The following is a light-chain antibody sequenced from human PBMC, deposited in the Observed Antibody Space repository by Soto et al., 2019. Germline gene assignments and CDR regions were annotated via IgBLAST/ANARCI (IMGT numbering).Light chain of an antibody. V-gene: IGLV2-14*01. Sequence: QSALTQPASVSGSPGQSITISCTGTSSDVGGHDYVSWYQQHPGKAPKLMIYEVSHRPSGVSNRFSGSRSGNTASLTLSGLQAEDEAAYYCSLYTTGSRMIFGGGTKLTVL. CDR3: SLYTTGSRMI. CDR1: SSDVGGHDY. J-gene: IGLJ2*01. CDR2: EVS.